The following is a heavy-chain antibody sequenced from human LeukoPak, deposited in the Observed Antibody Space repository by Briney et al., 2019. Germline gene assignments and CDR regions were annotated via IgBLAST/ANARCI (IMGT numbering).Heavy chain of an antibody. V-gene: IGHV4-4*07. CDR1: GASISNCY. CDR3: ARASKFGDLYY. Sequence: SETLSLTCTVSGASISNCYWSWIRQPAGKGLEWIGRIYVSGIINYNPSLKSRVTMSADTPENQLYLRLTSVTAADTAVYYCARASKFGDLYYWGQGTQVTVPS. CDR2: IYVSGII. J-gene: IGHJ4*02. D-gene: IGHD3-10*01.